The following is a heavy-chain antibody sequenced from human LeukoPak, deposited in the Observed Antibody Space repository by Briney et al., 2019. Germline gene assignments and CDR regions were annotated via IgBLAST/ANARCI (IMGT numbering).Heavy chain of an antibody. CDR3: ARDKMPCGGDCYSYFGY. CDR1: GFTFSSYS. Sequence: GGSLRLSCAASGFTFSSYSMNWVRQAPGKGLEWVSSISSSSSYIYYADSVKGRFTISRDNAKNSLCLQMNSLRAEDTAVYYCARDKMPCGGDCYSYFGYWGQGTLVTVSS. D-gene: IGHD2-21*02. CDR2: ISSSSSYI. J-gene: IGHJ4*02. V-gene: IGHV3-21*01.